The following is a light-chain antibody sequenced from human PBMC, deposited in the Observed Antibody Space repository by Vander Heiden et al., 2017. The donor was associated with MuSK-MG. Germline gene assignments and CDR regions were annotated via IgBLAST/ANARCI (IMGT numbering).Light chain of an antibody. CDR1: QSISSY. CDR3: QQSDSTTLT. V-gene: IGKV1-39*01. CDR2: AAS. Sequence: DIQMTQSPSSLSASVGDRVTITCRASQSISSYLNWYQQKPGKAPKLLIYAASSLQSGVPSRFSGSGSGTDFTLTISSLQPEDFATYYCQQSDSTTLTFGQGTKREIK. J-gene: IGKJ2*01.